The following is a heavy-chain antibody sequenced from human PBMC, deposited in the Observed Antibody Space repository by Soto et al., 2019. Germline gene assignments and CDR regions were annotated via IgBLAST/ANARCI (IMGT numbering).Heavy chain of an antibody. Sequence: EVQLVESGGGLVQPGGSLRLSCAASGFTFSTYWMHWVRQVPGKGLVWVSRIHADGSDTSYADSVKGRFTISRDNTKNTLYLQMNSLRAEDTAVYYCASIPYCRAGRCSDLDYWGQGTRVTVSS. CDR1: GFTFSTYW. J-gene: IGHJ4*02. D-gene: IGHD2-15*01. CDR3: ASIPYCRAGRCSDLDY. V-gene: IGHV3-74*01. CDR2: IHADGSDT.